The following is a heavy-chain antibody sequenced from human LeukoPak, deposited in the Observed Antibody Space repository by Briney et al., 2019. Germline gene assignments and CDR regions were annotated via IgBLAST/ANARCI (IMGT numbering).Heavy chain of an antibody. CDR1: GFTFSSYE. D-gene: IGHD3-10*01. CDR2: ISSSGSTI. V-gene: IGHV3-48*03. CDR3: ARDGVLLWFGHFDY. J-gene: IGHJ4*02. Sequence: GGSLRLSCAASGFTFSSYEMNWVRQAPGKGLEWVSYISSSGSTIYYADSVKGRFTISRDNAKNSLYLQMNSLRAEDTAVYYCARDGVLLWFGHFDYWGQGTLVTVSS.